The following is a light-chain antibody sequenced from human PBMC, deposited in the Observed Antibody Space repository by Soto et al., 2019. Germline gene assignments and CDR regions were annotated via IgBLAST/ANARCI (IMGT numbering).Light chain of an antibody. J-gene: IGKJ3*01. CDR2: GTS. CDR3: QQYGSSLFT. CDR1: QSVSSKY. V-gene: IGKV3-20*01. Sequence: DIVLTQSPGTLSLSPGARATLSCRASQSVSSKYLARYQQKPGQPPRVLIYGTSIRATGIPERFRGGGSGTDFTLTITRLESEDFAVYYCQQYGSSLFTVGPGTKVYFK.